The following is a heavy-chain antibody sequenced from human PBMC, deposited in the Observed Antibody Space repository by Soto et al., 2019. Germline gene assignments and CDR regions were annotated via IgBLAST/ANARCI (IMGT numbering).Heavy chain of an antibody. J-gene: IGHJ4*02. CDR1: GYTLINYG. V-gene: IGHV1-18*01. Sequence: VQLVQSGAEVKKPGASVKVSCKASGYTLINYGICWVRQAPGQGLEWMGWISPYNGNTNYAQSLQGRVTLTTGTSTSTAYMELRSLRSDDTAVYYCARTQGSGSSAYWGQGTLVTVSS. CDR2: ISPYNGNT. D-gene: IGHD3-10*01. CDR3: ARTQGSGSSAY.